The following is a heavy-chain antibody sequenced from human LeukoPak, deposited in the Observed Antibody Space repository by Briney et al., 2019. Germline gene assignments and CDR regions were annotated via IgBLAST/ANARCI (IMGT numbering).Heavy chain of an antibody. V-gene: IGHV4-59*08. CDR1: GGSISSYY. CDR3: ARRTLRSGGAMDY. D-gene: IGHD3-16*01. CDR2: IYYSGST. J-gene: IGHJ4*02. Sequence: SETLSLTCTVSGGSISSYYWSWIRQPPGKGLEWIGYIYYSGSTNYNPSLKSRFTISVDTSKNQFSLNLSSVTAADTAVYYCARRTLRSGGAMDYWGQGTLVTVSS.